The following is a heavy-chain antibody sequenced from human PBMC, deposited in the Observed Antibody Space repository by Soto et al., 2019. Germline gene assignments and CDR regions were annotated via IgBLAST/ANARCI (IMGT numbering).Heavy chain of an antibody. J-gene: IGHJ5*02. V-gene: IGHV3-48*01. CDR3: AREYCSSTSCLNWFDP. CDR2: ISSSSTI. Sequence: PGGSLRLSCAASGFTFSSYSMNWVRQAPGKGLEWVSYISSSSTIYYADSVKGRFTISRDNAKNSLYLQMNSLRAEDTAVYYCAREYCSSTSCLNWFDPWGQGTLVTV. CDR1: GFTFSSYS. D-gene: IGHD2-2*01.